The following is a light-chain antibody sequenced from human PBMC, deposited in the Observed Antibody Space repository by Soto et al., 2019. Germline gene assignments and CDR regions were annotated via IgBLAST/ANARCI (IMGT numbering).Light chain of an antibody. CDR2: GAS. J-gene: IGKJ3*01. Sequence: EIVLTQSPATLSLSPGDAATLSCRASQSVSRHLAWYQQKPGQAPRLLLYGASNTAPGVPARFSGSGSGTGFPLTISIREPEDFAVDYCQQRSNGYRVTFGPGTKVEIK. V-gene: IGKV3-11*01. CDR3: QQRSNGYRVT. CDR1: QSVSRH.